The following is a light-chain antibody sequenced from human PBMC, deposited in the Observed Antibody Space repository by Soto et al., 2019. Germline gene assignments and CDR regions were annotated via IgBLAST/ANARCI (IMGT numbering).Light chain of an antibody. CDR1: QDISNY. CDR2: DAS. V-gene: IGKV1-33*01. Sequence: DVQMTQSPSPLSASVGDRVTITCQASQDISNYLNWYQHKPGKPPKLLINDASNLEAGVPSRFSGSGSGTDFAFTITSLQPEDVATYYCQQYESLPLSFGPGTKVEVK. J-gene: IGKJ3*01. CDR3: QQYESLPLS.